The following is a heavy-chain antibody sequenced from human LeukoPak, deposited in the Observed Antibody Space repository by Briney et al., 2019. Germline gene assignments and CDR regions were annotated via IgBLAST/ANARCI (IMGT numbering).Heavy chain of an antibody. CDR3: AKGYNSGLNAFDI. V-gene: IGHV3-9*03. Sequence: GRSLRLSCAASGFTFDDYAMHWVRQAPGKGLEWVSGISWNSGSIGYADSVKGRFTISRDNAKNSLYLQMNSLRAEDMALYYCAKGYNSGLNAFDIWGQGTMVTVSS. D-gene: IGHD6-19*01. CDR2: ISWNSGSI. CDR1: GFTFDDYA. J-gene: IGHJ3*02.